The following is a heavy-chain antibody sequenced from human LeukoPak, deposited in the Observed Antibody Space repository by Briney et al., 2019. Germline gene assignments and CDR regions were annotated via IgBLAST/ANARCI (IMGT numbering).Heavy chain of an antibody. Sequence: ASVKVSCKASGYTFTDYYIHWVRLAPGRGLEWMGWVNPHSGGTNYAQKLQGRVTMTTDTSTSTAYMELRSLKSDDTAVYYCASLKNYYDSSGYLVTDAFDIWGQGTMVTVSS. V-gene: IGHV1-18*04. CDR3: ASLKNYYDSSGYLVTDAFDI. J-gene: IGHJ3*02. D-gene: IGHD3-22*01. CDR2: VNPHSGGT. CDR1: GYTFTDYY.